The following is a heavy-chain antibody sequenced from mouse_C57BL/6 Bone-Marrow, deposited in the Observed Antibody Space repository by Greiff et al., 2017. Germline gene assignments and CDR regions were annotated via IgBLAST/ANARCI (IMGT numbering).Heavy chain of an antibody. V-gene: IGHV5-15*01. CDR1: GFTFSDYG. D-gene: IGHD1-1*01. CDR2: ISNLAYSI. CDR3: ARNTVVATDWYFDG. J-gene: IGHJ1*03. Sequence: EVKVVESGGGLVQPGGSLKLSCAASGFTFSDYGMAWVRQAPRKGPEWVAFISNLAYSIYYADTVTGRFPISRENAKNTLYLEMSSLRSEDTAMYYCARNTVVATDWYFDGWGTGTTVTVSS.